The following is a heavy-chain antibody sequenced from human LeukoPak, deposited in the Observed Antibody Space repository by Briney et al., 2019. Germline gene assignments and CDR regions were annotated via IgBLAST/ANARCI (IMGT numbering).Heavy chain of an antibody. CDR2: INSGGTTI. CDR3: ARDLSIAVFDY. D-gene: IGHD6-19*01. Sequence: QPGGSLRLSCAASGFTFSSFEMHWVRQAPGKGLEWVSYINSGGTTIYYAGSVKGRFTLSRDNAKNSLYLQMNSLRAEDTAVYFCARDLSIAVFDYWGQGTLVTVSS. V-gene: IGHV3-48*03. CDR1: GFTFSSFE. J-gene: IGHJ4*02.